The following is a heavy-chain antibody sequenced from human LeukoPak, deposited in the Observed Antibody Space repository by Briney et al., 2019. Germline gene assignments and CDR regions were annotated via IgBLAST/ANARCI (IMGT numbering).Heavy chain of an antibody. Sequence: GGSLRLSCAASGFTFSSYGMHWVRQAPGKGLEWVAVISYDGSNKYYADSVKGRFTISRDNSKNTLYLQMNSLRAEDTAVYYCARIYFDWLLYYYYGMDVWGQGTTVTVSS. CDR2: ISYDGSNK. V-gene: IGHV3-30*03. CDR1: GFTFSSYG. CDR3: ARIYFDWLLYYYYGMDV. J-gene: IGHJ6*02. D-gene: IGHD3-9*01.